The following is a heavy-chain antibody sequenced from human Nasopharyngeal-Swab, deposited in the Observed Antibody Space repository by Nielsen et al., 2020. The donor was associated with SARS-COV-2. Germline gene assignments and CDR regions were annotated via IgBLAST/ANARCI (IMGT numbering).Heavy chain of an antibody. J-gene: IGHJ4*02. V-gene: IGHV1-18*01. CDR3: ARDGYYDYVWGSSTSYFDY. Sequence: WVRQAPGQGLEWMGWISAYNGNTNYAQKLQGRVTMTTDTSTSTAYMDLSSLRSEDTAVYYCARDGYYDYVWGSSTSYFDYWGQGTLVTVSS. CDR2: ISAYNGNT. D-gene: IGHD3-16*01.